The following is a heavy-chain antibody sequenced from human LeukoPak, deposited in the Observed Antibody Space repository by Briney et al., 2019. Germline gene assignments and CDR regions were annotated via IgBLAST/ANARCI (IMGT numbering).Heavy chain of an antibody. D-gene: IGHD6-13*01. Sequence: GGSLRLSCAASGFTFSSYGMHWVRQAPGKGLEWVAVIWYDGSNKYYADSVKGRFTISRDNSKNTLYLQMNSLRAEDTAVYYCARISSWYGYFDYWGQGTLVTVSS. V-gene: IGHV3-33*01. CDR2: IWYDGSNK. CDR1: GFTFSSYG. J-gene: IGHJ4*02. CDR3: ARISSWYGYFDY.